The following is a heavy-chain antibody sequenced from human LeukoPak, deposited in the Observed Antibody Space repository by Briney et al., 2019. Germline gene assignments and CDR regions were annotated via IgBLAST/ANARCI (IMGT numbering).Heavy chain of an antibody. CDR2: ISAYNGNT. Sequence: GASVKVSCKASGYTFTSYGISWVRQAPGQGLEWMGWISAYNGNTNYAQKLQGRVTMTTDTSTSTAYMELSSLRSEDTAVYYCARVSEETGSDYWGQGTLVTVSS. CDR3: ARVSEETGSDY. CDR1: GYTFTSYG. J-gene: IGHJ4*02. D-gene: IGHD3-10*01. V-gene: IGHV1-18*01.